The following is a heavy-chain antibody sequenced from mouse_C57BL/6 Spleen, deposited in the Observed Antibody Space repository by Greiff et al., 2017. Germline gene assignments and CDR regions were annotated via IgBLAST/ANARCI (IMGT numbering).Heavy chain of an antibody. CDR2: IWTGGGT. J-gene: IGHJ1*03. V-gene: IGHV2-9-1*01. CDR1: GFSLTSYA. D-gene: IGHD1-1*01. CDR3: ARAPYYYGSSPWYFDV. Sequence: VKLVESGPGLVAPSQSLSITCTVSGFSLTSYAISWVRQPPGKGLEWLGVIWTGGGTNYNSALKSRLSISKDNSKSQVFLKMNSLQTDDTARYDGARAPYYYGSSPWYFDVWGTGTTVTVSS.